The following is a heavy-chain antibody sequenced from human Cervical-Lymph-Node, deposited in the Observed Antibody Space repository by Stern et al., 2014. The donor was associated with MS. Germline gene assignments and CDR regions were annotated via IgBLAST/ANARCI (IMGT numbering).Heavy chain of an antibody. J-gene: IGHJ6*02. D-gene: IGHD3-3*01. V-gene: IGHV1-18*01. CDR1: GYRFNSYG. Sequence: QVQLVQSGPEVKKPGASVTVSCKASGYRFNSYGINCVRQAPGQGLEWMGRISTYNGNTEYAQKIQGRVTMTTDTSTGTAYMELRSLRSDDTAVYYCARTNPLRFGNFHGIDVWGQGTTVIVSS. CDR3: ARTNPLRFGNFHGIDV. CDR2: ISTYNGNT.